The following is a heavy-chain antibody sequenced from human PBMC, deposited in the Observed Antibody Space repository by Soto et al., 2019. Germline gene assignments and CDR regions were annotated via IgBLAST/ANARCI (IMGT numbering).Heavy chain of an antibody. V-gene: IGHV1-18*01. CDR1: GYTFTSYG. CDR3: ARGWDRGYGDSHDAFDI. J-gene: IGHJ3*02. Sequence: ASVKVSCKASGYTFTSYGISWVRQAPGQGLEWMGWISAYNGNTNYAQKLQGRVTMTTDTSTSTAYMELRSLRSDDTAVYYCARGWDRGYGDSHDAFDIWGQGTMVTVSS. D-gene: IGHD4-17*01. CDR2: ISAYNGNT.